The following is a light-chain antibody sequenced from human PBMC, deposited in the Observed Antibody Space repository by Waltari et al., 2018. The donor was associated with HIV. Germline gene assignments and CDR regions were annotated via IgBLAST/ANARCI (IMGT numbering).Light chain of an antibody. CDR2: YNS. Sequence: SYVLTQPPSVSVAPGKTARLTCGGDSIGSKSVHWYQQKPGQATVLVIYYNSDRPSGITARLSGFTSGDSATLTISRVEAGDEADYYCQVWDSTSDQVVFGGGTKLTVL. CDR1: SIGSKS. J-gene: IGLJ2*01. V-gene: IGLV3-21*04. CDR3: QVWDSTSDQVV.